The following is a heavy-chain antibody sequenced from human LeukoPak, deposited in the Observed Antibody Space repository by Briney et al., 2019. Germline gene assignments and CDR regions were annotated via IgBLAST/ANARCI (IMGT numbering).Heavy chain of an antibody. CDR2: IIPIFGTA. V-gene: IGHV1-69*13. CDR3: ARDEDTNWRLSRFYY. D-gene: IGHD2-8*01. CDR1: GGTFSSYA. J-gene: IGHJ4*01. Sequence: ASVKVSCKASGGTFSSYAISWVRQAPGQGLEWMGGIIPIFGTANYAQKFQGRVTITADESTSTAYMELSSLRSEDTAVYYCARDEDTNWRLSRFYYLGQGTLVTVSS.